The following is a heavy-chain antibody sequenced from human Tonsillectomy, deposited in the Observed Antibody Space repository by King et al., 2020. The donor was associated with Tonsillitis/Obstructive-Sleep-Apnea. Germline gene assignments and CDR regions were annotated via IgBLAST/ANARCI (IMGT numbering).Heavy chain of an antibody. CDR3: ARGTGGDGSNSDYFDY. CDR1: GGSFSGYY. J-gene: IGHJ4*02. Sequence: VQLQQWGAGLLKPSETLSLTCAVDGGSFSGYYWSWIRQPPGKGLEWIGEINHSGSTNYNPSLKSRVTISVDTSKNQFSLKLSSVTAADTAVYYCARGTGGDGSNSDYFDYWGQGTLVTVSS. CDR2: INHSGST. D-gene: IGHD5-24*01. V-gene: IGHV4-34*01.